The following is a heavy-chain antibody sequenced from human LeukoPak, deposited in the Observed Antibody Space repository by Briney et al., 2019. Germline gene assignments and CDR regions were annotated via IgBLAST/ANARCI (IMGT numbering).Heavy chain of an antibody. V-gene: IGHV3-48*03. CDR1: GFDFCAYE. CDR3: TTLGYHLDS. J-gene: IGHJ4*02. CDR2: FAGSDTTK. Sequence: GGSLRLSCAASGFDFCAYEMNWVRQAPGKGLEWVAYFAGSDTTKYYADSVKGRFTISGDNAKNSLYLQMNSLRAEDTALYYCTTLGYHLDSWGQGTLVTVSS. D-gene: IGHD3-22*01.